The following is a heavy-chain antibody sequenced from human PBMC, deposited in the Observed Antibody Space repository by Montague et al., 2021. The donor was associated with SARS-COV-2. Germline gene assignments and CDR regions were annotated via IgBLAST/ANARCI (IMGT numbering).Heavy chain of an antibody. D-gene: IGHD6-13*01. J-gene: IGHJ6*02. CDR3: AGMLVPYYGMDV. Sequence: SLRLSCAASGFTFGDYVLTWVRQAPGKGLEWVGFIRSKAHGETTEFAASVKGRFSISRDDSKSVAYLQMNSLKIEDTAVYYCAGMLVPYYGMDVWGQGTTVTVSS. V-gene: IGHV3-49*04. CDR1: GFTFGDYV. CDR2: IRSKAHGETT.